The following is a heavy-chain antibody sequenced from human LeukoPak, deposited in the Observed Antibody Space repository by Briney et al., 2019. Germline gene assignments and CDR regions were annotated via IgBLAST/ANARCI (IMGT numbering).Heavy chain of an antibody. J-gene: IGHJ4*02. CDR2: INHSGST. D-gene: IGHD1-20*01. CDR3: ARGGKGARCNWNQSMYYFDY. CDR1: GGSFSGYY. Sequence: SETLSLTCAVYGGSFSGYYWSWIRQPPGKGLEWIGEINHSGSTNYNPSLRSRVTISVDTSKNQFSLKLSSVTAADTAVYYCARGGKGARCNWNQSMYYFDYWGQGTLVTVSS. V-gene: IGHV4-34*01.